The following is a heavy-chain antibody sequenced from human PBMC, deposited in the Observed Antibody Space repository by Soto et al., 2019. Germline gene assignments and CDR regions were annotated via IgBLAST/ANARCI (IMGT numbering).Heavy chain of an antibody. Sequence: QVQLQESGPGLVKPSQTLSLTCTVSGGSISTVDYWWSWIRQSPDMGLEWIGHIYDGGRTYNNPSLESRVTMSVDTSKSQLSLTLSPVSAAETAVYSCARGPSGDKVDSWGQGTLVNVSS. CDR2: IYDGGRT. V-gene: IGHV4-30-4*01. D-gene: IGHD7-27*01. CDR1: GGSISTVDYW. CDR3: ARGPSGDKVDS. J-gene: IGHJ4*02.